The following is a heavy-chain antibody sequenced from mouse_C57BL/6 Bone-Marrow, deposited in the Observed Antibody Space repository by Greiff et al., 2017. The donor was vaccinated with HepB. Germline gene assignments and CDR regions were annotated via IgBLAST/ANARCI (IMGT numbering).Heavy chain of an antibody. J-gene: IGHJ3*01. D-gene: IGHD1-1*01. V-gene: IGHV2-2*01. CDR3: ARNRGYYGSSSFAY. Sequence: VQLQQSGPGLVQPSQSLSITCTVSGFSLTSYGVHWVRQSPGKGLEWLGVIWSGGSTDYNAAFISRLSISKDNSKSQVFFKMNSLQADDTAIYYCARNRGYYGSSSFAYWGQGTLVTVSA. CDR2: IWSGGST. CDR1: GFSLTSYG.